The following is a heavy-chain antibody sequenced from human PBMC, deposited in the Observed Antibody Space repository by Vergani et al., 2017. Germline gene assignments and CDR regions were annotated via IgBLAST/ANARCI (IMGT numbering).Heavy chain of an antibody. CDR3: VKALRYCSGGSCYPYYYYGMDV. CDR1: GFTFSTYA. CDR2: LTGGGGST. Sequence: EVQLLESGGSLKQPGGSVRLSCAASGFTFSTYAMHWVRQAPGKGLEWVSALTGGGGSTYYADSFKGRFIISRDNSRDTLYLQMNSLRPEDTATYYCVKALRYCSGGSCYPYYYYGMDVWGQGTTVIVSS. D-gene: IGHD2-15*01. J-gene: IGHJ6*02. V-gene: IGHV3-23*01.